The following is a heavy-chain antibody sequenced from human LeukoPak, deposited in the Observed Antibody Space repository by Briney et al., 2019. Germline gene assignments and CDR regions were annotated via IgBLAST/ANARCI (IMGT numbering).Heavy chain of an antibody. Sequence: SETVSLTCAVSGYSISSGYYWGWIRQPPGKGLEWIGSIYHSGSTYYNPSLKSRVTISVDTSKNQFSLKLSSVTAADTAVYYCARLGGYCSSTSCQNWFDPWGQGTLVTVSS. J-gene: IGHJ5*02. CDR1: GYSISSGYY. D-gene: IGHD2-2*01. CDR2: IYHSGST. V-gene: IGHV4-38-2*01. CDR3: ARLGGYCSSTSCQNWFDP.